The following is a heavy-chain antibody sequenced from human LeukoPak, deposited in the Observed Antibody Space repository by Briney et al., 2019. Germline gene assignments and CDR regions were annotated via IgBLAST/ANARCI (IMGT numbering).Heavy chain of an antibody. D-gene: IGHD5-18*01. Sequence: GESLTLSCAASGFSFSSYWRSWIRQAPGKGLEWVANIKQDGSEKYYVDSVEGRFTISRDNATNSLYLQMNSLRAEDTAVYFCARGVRGYTFVNYYYYYYMDVWGKGTTVTVSS. CDR1: GFSFSSYW. V-gene: IGHV3-7*01. CDR3: ARGVRGYTFVNYYYYYYMDV. CDR2: IKQDGSEK. J-gene: IGHJ6*03.